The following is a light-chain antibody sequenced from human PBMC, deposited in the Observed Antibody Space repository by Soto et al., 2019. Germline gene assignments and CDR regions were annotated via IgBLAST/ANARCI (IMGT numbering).Light chain of an antibody. CDR1: SSDVGGYNY. CDR2: DVS. J-gene: IGLJ3*02. Sequence: QSALTQPASESGSPGQSIAISCTGTSSDVGGYNYVSWYQQHPGKTPNLMIYDVSNRPSGVSNRFSGSKSGNTASLTISGLQAEDEADYYCSSYTSSSTWVFGGGTQLTVL. V-gene: IGLV2-14*01. CDR3: SSYTSSSTWV.